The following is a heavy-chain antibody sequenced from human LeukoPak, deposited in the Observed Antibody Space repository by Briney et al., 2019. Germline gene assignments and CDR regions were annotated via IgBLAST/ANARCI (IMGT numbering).Heavy chain of an antibody. D-gene: IGHD2-21*02. CDR2: IYTSGST. Sequence: SQTLSLTCTVSGGSISSGSYYWSWIRQPAGKGLEWTGRIYTSGSTNYNPSLKSRVTISVDTSKNQFSLKLSSVTAADTAVYYCARDCGGDCGDYFDYWGQGTLVTVSS. V-gene: IGHV4-61*02. J-gene: IGHJ4*02. CDR1: GGSISSGSYY. CDR3: ARDCGGDCGDYFDY.